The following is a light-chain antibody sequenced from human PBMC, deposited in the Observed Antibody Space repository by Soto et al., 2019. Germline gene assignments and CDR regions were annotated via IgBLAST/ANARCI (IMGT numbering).Light chain of an antibody. J-gene: IGLJ1*01. V-gene: IGLV2-14*02. CDR2: EGT. Sequence: QSALTQPASVSGSPGQSITISCTGTSSDVGRYDLVTWYQHHPGKAPKLMIYEGTKRPSGVSDRFSGSKSGNTASLTVSGLQTEDEADYYCTSYAGGNNVFGTGTQLTVL. CDR1: SSDVGRYDL. CDR3: TSYAGGNNV.